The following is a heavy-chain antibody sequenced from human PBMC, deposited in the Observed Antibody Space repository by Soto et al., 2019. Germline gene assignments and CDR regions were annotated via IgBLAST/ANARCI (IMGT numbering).Heavy chain of an antibody. Sequence: QVQLVQSGAEVKSAGSSVKVSCKASGDTFNFYSINWVRQAPGLGLEWVGRVNPILSMSNYAQRFQGRVTRTADKSTGTAYMELRSLRSEDKAIYYCASNYGSGYRAFDSWGQGALVTVSS. CDR1: GDTFNFYS. J-gene: IGHJ4*02. CDR3: ASNYGSGYRAFDS. D-gene: IGHD3-10*01. V-gene: IGHV1-69*02. CDR2: VNPILSMS.